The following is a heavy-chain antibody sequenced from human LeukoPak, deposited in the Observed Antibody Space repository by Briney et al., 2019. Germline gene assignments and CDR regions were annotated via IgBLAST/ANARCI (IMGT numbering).Heavy chain of an antibody. Sequence: SETLSLTCAVYGGSFSGYYWSWIRQPPGKGLEWIGEINHSGSTNYNPSLKSRVTISVDTSKNQFSLKLSSVTAADTAVYYCASFATVTTWDYYYYGMDVWGQGTTVTVSS. CDR3: ASFATVTTWDYYYYGMDV. J-gene: IGHJ6*02. V-gene: IGHV4-34*01. CDR2: INHSGST. D-gene: IGHD4-17*01. CDR1: GGSFSGYY.